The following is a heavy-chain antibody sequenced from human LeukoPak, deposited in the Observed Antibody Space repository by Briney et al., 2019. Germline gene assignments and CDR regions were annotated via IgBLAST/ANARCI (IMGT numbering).Heavy chain of an antibody. V-gene: IGHV4-4*02. D-gene: IGHD3-16*02. CDR3: ARRGPSMITSGGIVGHFNF. J-gene: IGHJ4*02. CDR2: IYHSGST. Sequence: SETLSLTCAVSGGSISSSNWWSWVRQPPGKGLEWIGEIYHSGSTNYNPSLKSRVTISVDKSKNQFSLKVTGVTAADTAIYYCARRGPSMITSGGIVGHFNFWGQGTLVTVSS. CDR1: GGSISSSNW.